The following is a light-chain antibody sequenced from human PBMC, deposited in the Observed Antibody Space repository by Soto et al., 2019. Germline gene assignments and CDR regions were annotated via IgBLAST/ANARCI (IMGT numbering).Light chain of an antibody. J-gene: IGKJ4*01. Sequence: ETVLTQSPGTLTLSPGERATLYCRASRSVRSSYLAWYQQKPGQAPRLLIYGASSRATGIPDRFSGSGSETDFTLSISRPEPEDFAVYFCQQYGDSPLTFGGGTK. CDR1: RSVRSSY. CDR2: GAS. V-gene: IGKV3-20*01. CDR3: QQYGDSPLT.